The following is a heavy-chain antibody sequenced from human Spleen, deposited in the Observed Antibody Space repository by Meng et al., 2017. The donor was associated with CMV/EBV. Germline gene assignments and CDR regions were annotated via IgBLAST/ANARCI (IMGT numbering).Heavy chain of an antibody. CDR1: GLTFSNHA. CDR2: ITGSGDKT. D-gene: IGHD6-13*01. Sequence: GESLKISCAASGLTFSNHAMNWVRQAPGKGLEWVSSITGSGDKTFYADSVKGRFIISRDNSKSTLYLQMSSLRAEDTALYYCAKDNWGSRWAVGYFDNWGQGTLVTVSS. CDR3: AKDNWGSRWAVGYFDN. J-gene: IGHJ4*02. V-gene: IGHV3-23*01.